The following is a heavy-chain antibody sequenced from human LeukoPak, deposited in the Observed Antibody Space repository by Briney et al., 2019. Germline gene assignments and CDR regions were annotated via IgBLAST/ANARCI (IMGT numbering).Heavy chain of an antibody. CDR3: ARDMSGYYTFDY. Sequence: GRSLRLSCAASGFTFSNYGFHWVRRAPGQGLEWVAAISYDGSRKWFSDSVKGRFTISRDNSKNMAYLQMNSLRPEDTAVYYCARDMSGYYTFDYWGQGTLVTVSS. J-gene: IGHJ4*02. V-gene: IGHV3-30*04. D-gene: IGHD3-22*01. CDR1: GFTFSNYG. CDR2: ISYDGSRK.